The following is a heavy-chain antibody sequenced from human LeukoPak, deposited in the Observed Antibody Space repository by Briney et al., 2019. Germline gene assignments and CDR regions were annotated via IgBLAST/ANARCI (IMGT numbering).Heavy chain of an antibody. Sequence: ASVKVSCKASGYSFTSQYMHWVRPAPGQGLEWMGIINPSGGSTTYAQKFQGRVTMTRDTSTSTVYMELSSLRSEDTAVYYCARSPYEYGSVGYWGQGTLVTVSS. D-gene: IGHD6-19*01. CDR3: ARSPYEYGSVGY. CDR1: GYSFTSQY. V-gene: IGHV1-46*01. J-gene: IGHJ4*02. CDR2: INPSGGST.